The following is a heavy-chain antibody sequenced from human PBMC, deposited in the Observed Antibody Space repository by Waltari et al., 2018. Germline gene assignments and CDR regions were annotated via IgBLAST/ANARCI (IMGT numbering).Heavy chain of an antibody. J-gene: IGHJ4*02. D-gene: IGHD3-3*01. CDR3: ARGQNDFWSGYYYFDY. Sequence: QVQLQQWGAGLLKPSETLSLTCAVYGGSFSGYYWSWIRQPPGKGLEWIGEINHSGSTNYNPFLKSRVTIAVDTSKNQVSLKRSAATAADTAVYYCARGQNDFWSGYYYFDYWGQGTLVTVSS. V-gene: IGHV4-34*01. CDR1: GGSFSGYY. CDR2: INHSGST.